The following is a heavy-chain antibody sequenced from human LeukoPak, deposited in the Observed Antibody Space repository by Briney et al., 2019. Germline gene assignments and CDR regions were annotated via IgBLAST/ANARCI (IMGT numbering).Heavy chain of an antibody. D-gene: IGHD6-6*01. V-gene: IGHV1-2*04. CDR3: AREGAHSSSFDY. J-gene: IGHJ4*02. CDR1: GYTFTGYY. CDR2: INPNSGGT. Sequence: GASVKVSCKASGYTFTGYYMHWVRQAPGQGLEWMGWINPNSGGTNYAQKFQGWVTMTRDTSISTAYMELSRPRSDDTAVYYCAREGAHSSSFDYWGQGTLVTVSS.